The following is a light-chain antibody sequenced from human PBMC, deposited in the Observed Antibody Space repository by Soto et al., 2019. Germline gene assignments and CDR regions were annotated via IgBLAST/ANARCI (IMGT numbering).Light chain of an antibody. CDR1: QGVSDW. CDR3: QQANSYPWT. V-gene: IGKV1-12*01. J-gene: IGKJ1*01. Sequence: DIQMTQPPSSVSASQGDSVTITCRASQGVSDWVAWYQQKPGEAPKLLIYGSSSLLSGVPSRFSGTRSGTDFTLTISSLQPEDFATYYCQQANSYPWTFGQGTKVDIK. CDR2: GSS.